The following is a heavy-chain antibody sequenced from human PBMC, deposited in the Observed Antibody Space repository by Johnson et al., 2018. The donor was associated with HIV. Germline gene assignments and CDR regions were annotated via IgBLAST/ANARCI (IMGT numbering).Heavy chain of an antibody. CDR3: SSPWYYDMYAFDI. V-gene: IGHV3-30*14. CDR2: ISYDGSNK. D-gene: IGHD3-22*01. CDR1: GFTFNRYG. Sequence: QVQLVESGGGLVKPGGSLRLACVASGFTFNRYGLHWVRQAPGKGLEWVAVISYDGSNKYYADSVKGRLTISRDNSKNTVYLQMNSLRPEDTAVYYCSSPWYYDMYAFDIWGQGTLVTVSS. J-gene: IGHJ3*02.